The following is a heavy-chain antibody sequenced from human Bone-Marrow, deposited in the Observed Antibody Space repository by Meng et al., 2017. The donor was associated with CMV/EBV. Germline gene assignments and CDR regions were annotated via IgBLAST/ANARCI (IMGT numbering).Heavy chain of an antibody. CDR3: ARGVTWRYYDYVWGSYRPTNYYFDY. CDR2: IKQDGSEK. J-gene: IGHJ4*02. CDR1: GFTFSSYW. Sequence: ETLSLTCAASGFTFSSYWMSWVRQAPGKGLEWVANIKQDGSEKYYVDSVKGRFTISRDNAKNSLYLQMNSLRAEDTAVYYCARGVTWRYYDYVWGSYRPTNYYFDYWGQGTLVTVSS. V-gene: IGHV3-7*01. D-gene: IGHD3-16*02.